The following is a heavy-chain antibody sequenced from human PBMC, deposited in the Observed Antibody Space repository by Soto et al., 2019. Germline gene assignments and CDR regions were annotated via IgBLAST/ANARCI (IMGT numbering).Heavy chain of an antibody. CDR3: AKTLFMDV. CDR2: IWYDGSNK. Sequence: QVQLMESGGGVVQPGRSLRLSCVASGFSFSSHGMHWVRQAPGKGLEWVAVIWYDGSNKYYADSVKGRFTISRDNSKNTLYLQMNSLRAEDTAVYYCAKTLFMDVWGQGTTVTVSS. CDR1: GFSFSSHG. J-gene: IGHJ6*02. V-gene: IGHV3-33*06.